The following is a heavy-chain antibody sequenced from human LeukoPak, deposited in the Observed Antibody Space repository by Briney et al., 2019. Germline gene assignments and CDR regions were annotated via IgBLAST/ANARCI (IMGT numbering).Heavy chain of an antibody. CDR2: IIPILGIA. D-gene: IGHD6-13*01. Sequence: GASVKVSCKASGGTFSSYAISWVRQAPGQGLEWMGRIIPILGIANYAQKFQGRVTITADKSTSTAYMELSSLRSEDTAVYYCARVRLMSIAAAGRDIYYYGMDVWGQGTTVTVSS. V-gene: IGHV1-69*04. CDR3: ARVRLMSIAAAGRDIYYYGMDV. CDR1: GGTFSSYA. J-gene: IGHJ6*02.